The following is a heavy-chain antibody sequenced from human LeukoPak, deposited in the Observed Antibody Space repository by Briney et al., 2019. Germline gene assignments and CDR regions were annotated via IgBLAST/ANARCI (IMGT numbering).Heavy chain of an antibody. CDR1: GGTFSSYA. V-gene: IGHV1-69*01. CDR2: IIPIFGTA. Sequence: GASVKVSCKASGGTFSSYAISRVRQAPGQGLEWMGGIIPIFGTANYAQKFQGRVTITADESTSTAYMELRSLRSEDTAVYYCARGSLVRGVIITPGYYYYMDVWGKGTTVTVSS. J-gene: IGHJ6*03. CDR3: ARGSLVRGVIITPGYYYYMDV. D-gene: IGHD3-10*02.